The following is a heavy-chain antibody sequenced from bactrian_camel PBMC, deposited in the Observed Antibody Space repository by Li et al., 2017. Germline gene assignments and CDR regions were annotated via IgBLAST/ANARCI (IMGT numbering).Heavy chain of an antibody. Sequence: VQLVESGGGSVQAEGSLRLSCVASGYSVSTGYMAWFRQAPGREREGVAAIDTAGAPTYTYAVAGRFTISKDNVKNTLYLQMNDLKSEDTAMYYCAADNVNLQLARHYSYWGQGTQVTVS. D-gene: IGHD7*01. CDR2: IDTAGAP. CDR1: GYSVSTGY. V-gene: IGHV3S53*01. J-gene: IGHJ4*01. CDR3: AADNVNLQLARHYSY.